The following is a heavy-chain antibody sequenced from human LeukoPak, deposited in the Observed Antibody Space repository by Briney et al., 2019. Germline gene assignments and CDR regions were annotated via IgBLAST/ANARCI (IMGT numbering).Heavy chain of an antibody. CDR2: NNSDGSST. CDR1: GGSFSGYYC. J-gene: IGHJ4*02. Sequence: PSETPSLTCAVYGGSFSGYYCMHWVRQAPGKGLVWVSRNNSDGSSTSYADSLKGRFTISRHNAKNTLYLQMNSLRAEDTAVYYCARGRRDGYHVYYYWGQGTLVTVSS. V-gene: IGHV3-74*01. CDR3: ARGRRDGYHVYYY. D-gene: IGHD5-24*01.